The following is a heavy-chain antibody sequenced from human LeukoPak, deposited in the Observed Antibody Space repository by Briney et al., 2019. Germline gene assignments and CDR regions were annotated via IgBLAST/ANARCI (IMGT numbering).Heavy chain of an antibody. V-gene: IGHV3-23*01. CDR3: AKVSPSSGWPYYFDY. CDR1: GFTFSSYA. J-gene: IGHJ4*02. D-gene: IGHD6-19*01. CDR2: ISGSGGDT. Sequence: GGPLTLSCPASGFTFSSYAMSWVRQAPGEGLEWVSGISGSGGDTYYADSVKGRFTISRDNSKNTLYLQMNSLRAEDTAVYYCAKVSPSSGWPYYFDYWGQGTLVTVSS.